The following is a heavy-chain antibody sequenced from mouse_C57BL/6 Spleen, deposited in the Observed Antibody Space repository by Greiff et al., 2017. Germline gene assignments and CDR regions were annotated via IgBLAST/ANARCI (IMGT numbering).Heavy chain of an antibody. V-gene: IGHV1-15*01. D-gene: IGHD1-1*01. Sequence: QVQLKQSGAELVRPGASVTLSCKASGYTFTDYEMHWVKQTPVHGLEWIGAIDPETGGTAYNQKFKGKAILTADKSSSTAYMELRSLTSEDSAVYYCTRVYYGSSHWYFDVWGTGTTVTVSS. J-gene: IGHJ1*03. CDR3: TRVYYGSSHWYFDV. CDR2: IDPETGGT. CDR1: GYTFTDYE.